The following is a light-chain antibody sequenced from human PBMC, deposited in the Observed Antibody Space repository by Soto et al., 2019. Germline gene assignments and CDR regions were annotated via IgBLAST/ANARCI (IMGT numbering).Light chain of an antibody. CDR1: SSDVGGYNY. Sequence: QSALTQPASVSGSPGQSITISCTGTSSDVGGYNYVSWYQQHPGKAPKLMIYEVSNRLSGVSNRFSGSKSGNTASLTISGLQAEDEADYFCSSYGSTSTRYVFGTGTKLTVL. CDR2: EVS. V-gene: IGLV2-14*01. CDR3: SSYGSTSTRYV. J-gene: IGLJ1*01.